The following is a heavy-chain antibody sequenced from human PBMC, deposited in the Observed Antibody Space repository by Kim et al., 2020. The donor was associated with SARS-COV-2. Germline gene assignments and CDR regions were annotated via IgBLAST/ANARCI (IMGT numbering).Heavy chain of an antibody. CDR3: AGEDSSSVRMYYYYGM. D-gene: IGHD6-13*01. J-gene: IGHJ6*01. V-gene: IGHV4-39*02. CDR2: SYYSGST. CDR1: GGSISSSSYY. Sequence: SETLSLTCTVSGGSISSSSYYWGWIRQPPGKGLEWIGSSYYSGSTYYNPSLKSRVTISVDTSKNQFSLKLSSVTAADTAVYYCAGEDSSSVRMYYYYGM.